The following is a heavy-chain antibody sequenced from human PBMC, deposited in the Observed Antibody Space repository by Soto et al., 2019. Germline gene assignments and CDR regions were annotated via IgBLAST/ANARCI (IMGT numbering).Heavy chain of an antibody. CDR1: GFSFSDYY. V-gene: IGHV3-11*05. CDR3: VRDPGGNWFDP. J-gene: IGHJ5*02. Sequence: QVQLVESGGGLVKPGGSLRLSCAASGFSFSDYYMSWIRQAPGKGLEWVSYISSSRSYTNYADSVKGRFTISRDNAKNSLYMQINSLRAEDTAVYYCVRDPGGNWFDPWGQGTLVTVSS. D-gene: IGHD2-8*02. CDR2: ISSSRSYT.